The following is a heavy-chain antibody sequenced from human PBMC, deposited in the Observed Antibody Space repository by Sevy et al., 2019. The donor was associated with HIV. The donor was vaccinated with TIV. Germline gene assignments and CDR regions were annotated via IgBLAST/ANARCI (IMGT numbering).Heavy chain of an antibody. CDR2: IYHSGST. D-gene: IGHD4-17*01. J-gene: IGHJ4*02. Sequence: SETLSLTCAVSGYSISSGYYWGWIRQPPGKGLEWIGSIYHSGSTYYNPSLKSRVTISVETSKNQFSLKLSSVTAADTAVYYCRTTVTTATFDYWGQGTLVTVSS. V-gene: IGHV4-38-2*01. CDR3: RTTVTTATFDY. CDR1: GYSISSGYY.